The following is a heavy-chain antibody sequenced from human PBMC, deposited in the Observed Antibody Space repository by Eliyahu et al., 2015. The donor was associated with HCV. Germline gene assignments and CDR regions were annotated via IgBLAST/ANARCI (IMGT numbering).Heavy chain of an antibody. CDR3: ARGSGKYFYFDS. V-gene: IGHV3-66*01. Sequence: EVHLVESGGGLVQPGGSLRLSXAASGFTVTSNYMSWVRQAPGKGLEWVSILYSGGSAYYTDSVKGRFTISRDISKNTLHLQMNSLRAEDTAVYYCARGSGKYFYFDSWGQGTLVTVSS. J-gene: IGHJ4*02. D-gene: IGHD1-26*01. CDR2: LYSGGSA. CDR1: GFTVTSNY.